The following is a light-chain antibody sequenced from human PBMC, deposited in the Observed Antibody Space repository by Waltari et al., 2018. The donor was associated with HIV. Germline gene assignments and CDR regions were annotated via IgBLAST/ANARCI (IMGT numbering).Light chain of an antibody. CDR1: SSNIGDNY. CDR3: AAWDDSLSGWV. CDR2: RNS. V-gene: IGLV1-47*01. Sequence: QSALTPPPSTSGTPGQTVTIPCSGSSSNIGDNYVSWYKQLPGTAPKLLIYRNSQRPSGVRDRFSGSKSGTSASLAINDLRSEDEAEYHCAAWDDSLSGWVFGGGTNLTVL. J-gene: IGLJ3*02.